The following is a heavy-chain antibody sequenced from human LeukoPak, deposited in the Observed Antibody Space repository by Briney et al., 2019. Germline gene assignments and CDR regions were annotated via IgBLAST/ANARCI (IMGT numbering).Heavy chain of an antibody. J-gene: IGHJ3*02. CDR2: IIPILGIA. V-gene: IGHV1-69*04. D-gene: IGHD4-23*01. Sequence: SVKVSCKASGGTFSSYAISWGRQAPGQGLEWMGRIIPILGIANYAQKFQGRVTITADKSTSTAYMELSSLRSEDTAVYYCARARVDYGGNSGDAFDIWGQGTMVTVSS. CDR1: GGTFSSYA. CDR3: ARARVDYGGNSGDAFDI.